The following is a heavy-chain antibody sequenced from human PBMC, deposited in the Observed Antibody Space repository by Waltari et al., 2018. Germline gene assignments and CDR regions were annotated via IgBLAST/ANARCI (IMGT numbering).Heavy chain of an antibody. CDR3: AREVVPSATIVVNWFDP. J-gene: IGHJ5*02. V-gene: IGHV7-4-1*02. CDR1: GYTFTNYA. CDR2: INTNTGNP. D-gene: IGHD2-2*01. Sequence: QVQLVQSGSELKKPGASVKVSCKASGYTFTNYAINWLRQAPGQGLDLMGRINTNTGNPTYVQGFTGLFVCSLDTSVSTAFLQINSLKADDTAVYYCAREVVPSATIVVNWFDPWGQGTLVTVSS.